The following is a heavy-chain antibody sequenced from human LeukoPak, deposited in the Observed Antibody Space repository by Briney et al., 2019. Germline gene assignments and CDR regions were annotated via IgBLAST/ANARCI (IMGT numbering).Heavy chain of an antibody. J-gene: IGHJ4*02. V-gene: IGHV3-23*01. CDR2: ISSTGGTT. CDR3: ASEIIFGSFDY. CDR1: GITFSSYG. D-gene: IGHD3-3*01. Sequence: GGSLRLSCAASGITFSSYGMSWVRQAPGKGLEWVSSISSTGGTTYYADSVKGRFTISRDNSKNTLYLQMNSLRAEDTAVYYCASEIIFGSFDYWGQGTLVTVSS.